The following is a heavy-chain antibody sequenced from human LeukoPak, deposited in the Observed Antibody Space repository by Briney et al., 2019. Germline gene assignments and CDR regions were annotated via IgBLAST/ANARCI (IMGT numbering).Heavy chain of an antibody. V-gene: IGHV4-30-2*01. CDR2: IYHSGST. D-gene: IGHD2-15*01. J-gene: IGHJ4*02. CDR1: GGSISSGGYS. Sequence: TLSLTCAVSGGSISSGGYSWSWIRQPPGKGLEWIGYIYHSGSTYYNPSPKSRVTISVDRSKNQFSLKLSSVTAADTAVYYCARSYCSGGSCYSNFDYWGQGTLVTVSS. CDR3: ARSYCSGGSCYSNFDY.